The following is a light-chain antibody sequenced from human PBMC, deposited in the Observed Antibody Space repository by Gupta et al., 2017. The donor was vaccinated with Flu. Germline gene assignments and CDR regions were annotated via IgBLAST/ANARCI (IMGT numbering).Light chain of an antibody. CDR1: QTIFSNY. CDR2: GAS. Sequence: EIVLTQSPGTLSVSPGERATLSCRASQTIFSNYLAWFQHKPGQAPRLLIHGASSRATGIPDRFTGSGSGTDFTLTISGLGPEDVAIYFCQQYGSSPRTSGHGTKVEIK. CDR3: QQYGSSPRT. J-gene: IGKJ1*01. V-gene: IGKV3-20*01.